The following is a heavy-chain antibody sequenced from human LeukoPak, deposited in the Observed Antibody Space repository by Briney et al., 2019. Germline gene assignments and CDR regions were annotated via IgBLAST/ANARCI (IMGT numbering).Heavy chain of an antibody. CDR2: ISSSGSTI. J-gene: IGHJ4*02. V-gene: IGHV3-11*01. Sequence: ELVSYISSSGSTIYYADSVKGRFTISRDNAKNSLYLQMNSLRAEDTAVYYCARELVKSARIVWGQGTLVTVSS. CDR3: ARELVKSARIV. D-gene: IGHD1-14*01.